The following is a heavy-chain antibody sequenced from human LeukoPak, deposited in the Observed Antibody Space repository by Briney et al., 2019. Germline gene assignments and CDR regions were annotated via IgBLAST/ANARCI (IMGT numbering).Heavy chain of an antibody. CDR3: AKDFGIYGSGPYGMDV. CDR1: GGSFSGYY. CDR2: INHSGST. V-gene: IGHV4-34*01. D-gene: IGHD3-10*01. Sequence: SETLSLTCAVYGGSFSGYYWSWIRQPPGKGLEWIGEINHSGSTNYNPSLKSRVTISVDTSKNQFSLKLSSVTAADTAVYYCAKDFGIYGSGPYGMDVWGQGTTVPVSS. J-gene: IGHJ6*02.